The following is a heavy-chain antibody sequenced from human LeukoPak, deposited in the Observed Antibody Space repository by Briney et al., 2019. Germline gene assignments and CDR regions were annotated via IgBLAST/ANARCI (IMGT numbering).Heavy chain of an antibody. D-gene: IGHD4-23*01. CDR2: ISSDGSST. V-gene: IGHV3-74*01. CDR1: GFTFSSYA. J-gene: IGHJ5*02. Sequence: GGSLRLSCAASGFTFSSYAMSWVRQAPGKGLVWVSRISSDGSSTTYADSVKGRFTISRDNAMNTAYLQMNSLRVEDTAVYYCTRVPVGSNGWFDPWDQGTLVTVSS. CDR3: TRVPVGSNGWFDP.